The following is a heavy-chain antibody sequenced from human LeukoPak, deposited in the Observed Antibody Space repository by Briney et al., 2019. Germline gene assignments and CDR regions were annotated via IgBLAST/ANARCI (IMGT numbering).Heavy chain of an antibody. J-gene: IGHJ4*02. Sequence: PGGSLRLSCAASGFTFSSYSMNWVRQAPGKGLEWVSYISSSSSTIYYADSVKGRFTISRDNAKNSLYLQMNSLRAEDTALYYCAKERRGMSSSWHYYFDYWGQGTLVTVSS. D-gene: IGHD6-13*01. CDR2: ISSSSSTI. CDR3: AKERRGMSSSWHYYFDY. V-gene: IGHV3-48*01. CDR1: GFTFSSYS.